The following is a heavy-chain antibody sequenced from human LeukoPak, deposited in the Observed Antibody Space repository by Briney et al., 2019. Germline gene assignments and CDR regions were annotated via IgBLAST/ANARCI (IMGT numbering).Heavy chain of an antibody. V-gene: IGHV4-39*01. J-gene: IGHJ6*02. CDR3: AGSYYYGSGSYQNYYGMDV. CDR2: IYYSGSG. D-gene: IGHD3-10*01. CDR1: GGSISSSSYY. Sequence: KSSETLSLTCTVSGGSISSSSYYWGWIRQPPGKGLEWLGTIYYSGSGYYNQSLNGRVSISVDTSKTQFSLKLHFVTVTATAGDFGAGSYYYGSGSYQNYYGMDVGGQGTTVTVSS.